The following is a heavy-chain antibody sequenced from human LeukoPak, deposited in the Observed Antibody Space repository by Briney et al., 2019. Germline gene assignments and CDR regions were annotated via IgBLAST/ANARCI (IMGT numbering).Heavy chain of an antibody. J-gene: IGHJ3*02. CDR1: GYTFTSYD. D-gene: IGHD6-13*01. Sequence: ASVKVSCKASGYTFTSYDINWVRQATGQGLEWMGWMNPNSGNTGYAQKFQGRVTMTRNTSISTAYMELSSLRSEDTAVYYCARRHRVYSSSWDDAFDIWGQGTMVTVSP. V-gene: IGHV1-8*01. CDR3: ARRHRVYSSSWDDAFDI. CDR2: MNPNSGNT.